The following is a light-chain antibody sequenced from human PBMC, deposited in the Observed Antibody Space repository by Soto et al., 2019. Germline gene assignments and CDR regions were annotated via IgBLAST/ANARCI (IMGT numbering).Light chain of an antibody. CDR3: ASWDTSLSGGV. Sequence: QSVLTQPPSVSAAPGQKVTISCSGRSSNIGINIVSWYQQLTGTAPKLLIYEDNKRPSGIPDRFSGSKSGTSATLGITGLQTGDEAEYYCASWDTSLSGGVFGGGTKLTVL. CDR2: EDN. J-gene: IGLJ2*01. V-gene: IGLV1-51*02. CDR1: SSNIGINI.